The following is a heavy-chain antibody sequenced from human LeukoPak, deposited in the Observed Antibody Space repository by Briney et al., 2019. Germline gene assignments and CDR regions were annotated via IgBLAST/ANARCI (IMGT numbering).Heavy chain of an antibody. J-gene: IGHJ4*02. CDR3: ARLGAGPTYYDFWSGYSSFYFDY. CDR2: IHYSGNT. CDR1: GGSTSSSNYY. D-gene: IGHD3-3*01. Sequence: SETLSLTCTVSGGSTSSSNYYWGWIRQPPGKGLEWIGGIHYSGNTYYNPSLKSRVTIPVDTSKNQFSLKLSSVTAADTAVYYCARLGAGPTYYDFWSGYSSFYFDYWGQGTLVTVSS. V-gene: IGHV4-39*01.